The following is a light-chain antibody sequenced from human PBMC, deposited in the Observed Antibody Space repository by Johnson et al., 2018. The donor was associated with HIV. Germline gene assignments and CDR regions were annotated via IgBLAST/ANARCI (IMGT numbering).Light chain of an antibody. CDR2: DNN. V-gene: IGLV1-51*01. CDR3: GSWDSSLSAYV. J-gene: IGLJ1*01. CDR1: SSNIENNY. Sequence: QSILTQPPSVSAAPGQKVTISCSGSSSNIENNYVSWYQQLPGTAPKLLIYDNNRRPSGIPDRFSGSKSGTSGTLGITGLQTGDEADYYCGSWDSSLSAYVFGTGTNVTVL.